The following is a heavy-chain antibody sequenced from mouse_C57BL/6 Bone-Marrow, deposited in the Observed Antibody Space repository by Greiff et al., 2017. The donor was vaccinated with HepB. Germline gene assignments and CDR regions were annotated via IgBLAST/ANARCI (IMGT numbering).Heavy chain of an antibody. D-gene: IGHD2-3*01. CDR3: ARVGYYPFDY. Sequence: VKLVESGPELVKPGASVKLSCKASGYTFTSYDINWVKQRPGQGLEWIGWIHPGSGSTNYNEKFKSKATLTVDPSSSTAYMQLSSLTSEDSAVYYCARVGYYPFDYWGQGTTLTVSS. V-gene: IGHV1-85*01. CDR2: IHPGSGST. J-gene: IGHJ2*01. CDR1: GYTFTSYD.